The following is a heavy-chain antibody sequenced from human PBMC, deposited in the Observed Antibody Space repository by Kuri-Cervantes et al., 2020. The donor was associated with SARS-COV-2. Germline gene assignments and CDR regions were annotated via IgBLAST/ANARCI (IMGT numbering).Heavy chain of an antibody. CDR2: IRSKAYGGTT. CDR3: TRDDFWSGYVED. CDR1: GFTFGDYA. D-gene: IGHD3-3*01. J-gene: IGHJ4*02. V-gene: IGHV3-49*04. Sequence: GGSLRLSCTASGFTFGDYAMSWVRQAPGKGLEWVGFIRSKAYGGTTEYAASVKGRFTISRDDSKSIAYLQMNSLKTEDTAVYYRTRDDFWSGYVEDWGQGTLVTVSS.